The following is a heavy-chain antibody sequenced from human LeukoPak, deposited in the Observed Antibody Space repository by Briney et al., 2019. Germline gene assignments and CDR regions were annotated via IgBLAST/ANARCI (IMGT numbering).Heavy chain of an antibody. D-gene: IGHD2-8*02. Sequence: GGSLRLSCAGSGFTFREYALNWVCPAPGKGLEWVGLVRSKMYGGTSEYAASVEGIFTLPRDASEYIVFLHMYALTTEDTAVYYCSRGLTSPGKKYWFDYWGQGTLVTVSS. CDR1: GFTFREYA. CDR2: VRSKMYGGTS. V-gene: IGHV3-49*04. J-gene: IGHJ4*02. CDR3: SRGLTSPGKKYWFDY.